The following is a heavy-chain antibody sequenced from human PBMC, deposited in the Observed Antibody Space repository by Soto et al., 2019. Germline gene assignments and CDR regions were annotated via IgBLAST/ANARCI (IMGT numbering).Heavy chain of an antibody. V-gene: IGHV5-10-1*01. CDR1: GYSFTSYW. CDR3: ARRGSGSYYKTFDY. Sequence: GESLKISCKGSGYSFTSYWISWVRQMPGKGLDWMGRIDPSDSNTNYSPSFQGHVTISADKSISTAYLQWSSLKASDTAMYYCARRGSGSYYKTFDYWGQGTLVTVSS. J-gene: IGHJ4*02. D-gene: IGHD3-10*01. CDR2: IDPSDSNT.